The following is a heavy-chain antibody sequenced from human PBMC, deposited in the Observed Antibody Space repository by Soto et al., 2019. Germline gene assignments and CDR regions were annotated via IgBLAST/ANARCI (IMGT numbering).Heavy chain of an antibody. Sequence: PSETLSLTCAFYGGSFSGYYWSWIRQPPGKGLEWIGEINHSASANYNPSLKSRVTISVDTSKNQFSLKLSSLTAADTAVYYCARASGTYYDFWSGYRPGEGPYYFDYWGQGTLVTVSS. CDR1: GGSFSGYY. J-gene: IGHJ4*02. D-gene: IGHD3-3*01. CDR3: ARASGTYYDFWSGYRPGEGPYYFDY. CDR2: INHSASA. V-gene: IGHV4-34*01.